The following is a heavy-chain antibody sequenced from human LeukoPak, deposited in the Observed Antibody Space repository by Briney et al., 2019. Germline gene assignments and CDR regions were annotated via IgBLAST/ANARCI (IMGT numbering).Heavy chain of an antibody. D-gene: IGHD3-16*01. Sequence: GESLRLSCEASGSLSGYAMYWVRQAPGKGLEWVLSISSSGSYIYYADSVKGRFTISRDNARNSVFLQMNSLRAEDAAIYYCARCALGVWADNYYMDVWGNGTTVTVSS. CDR1: GSLSGYA. J-gene: IGHJ6*03. CDR3: ARCALGVWADNYYMDV. CDR2: ISSSGSYI. V-gene: IGHV3-21*01.